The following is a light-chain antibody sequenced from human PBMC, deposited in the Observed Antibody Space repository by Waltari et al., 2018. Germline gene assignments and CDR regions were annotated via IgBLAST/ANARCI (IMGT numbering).Light chain of an antibody. CDR1: QSISSW. CDR3: QQYNSYLWT. Sequence: DIQMTQSPSTLSASVGDRVTITCRASQSISSWLAWYQQKPGKAPKLLLYKASSVESGVPSRFSGSGSGTEFTLTISSLQPDDFATYYCQQYNSYLWTFGQGTKVEIK. J-gene: IGKJ1*01. V-gene: IGKV1-5*03. CDR2: KAS.